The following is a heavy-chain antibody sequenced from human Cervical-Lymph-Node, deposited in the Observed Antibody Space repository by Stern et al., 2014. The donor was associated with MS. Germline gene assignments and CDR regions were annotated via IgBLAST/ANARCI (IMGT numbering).Heavy chain of an antibody. J-gene: IGHJ6*02. V-gene: IGHV1-18*01. D-gene: IGHD3-16*01. CDR2: ISAYNGNT. CDR3: ARDRGLRPYGVDV. CDR1: GYTFTTYG. Sequence: QVQLVQSGAEVKKPGASVKVSCKASGYTFTTYGISWVRQAPGQGLEGMGWISAYNGNTKVAQSFQGRVTVTTDTSTSTAYMELRSLRSDDTAVYYCARDRGLRPYGVDVWGQGTTVTVSS.